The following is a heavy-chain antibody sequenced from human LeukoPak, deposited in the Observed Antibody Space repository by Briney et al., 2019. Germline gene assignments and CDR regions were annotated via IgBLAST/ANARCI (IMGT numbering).Heavy chain of an antibody. V-gene: IGHV3-30*02. CDR1: GFTFSNYA. CDR3: ARSAYCSGGACYSKTFDY. Sequence: PGGSLRLSCAASGFTFSNYAMHWVRQAPGKELEWVALIRFDGTNKYHADSVRGRFTISRDNSKNTLSLQMSSLRAEDTAVYYCARSAYCSGGACYSKTFDYWGQGTLVTVSS. J-gene: IGHJ4*02. D-gene: IGHD2-15*01. CDR2: IRFDGTNK.